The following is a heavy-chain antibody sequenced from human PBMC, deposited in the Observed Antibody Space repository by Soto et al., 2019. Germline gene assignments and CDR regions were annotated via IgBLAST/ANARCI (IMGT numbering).Heavy chain of an antibody. CDR3: TTSGNPNIVDH. J-gene: IGHJ4*02. CDR2: IRSRSGTT. V-gene: IGHV3-15*07. CDR1: GFSFSKAW. Sequence: EVQLVESGEGLVKPGGSLRLSCAASGFSFSKAWMNWVRQAPGKGLEWVGRIRSRSGTTDYAAPVKGRFTISRDDSKYTLYLQMNSLKVEDTAVYFCTTSGNPNIVDHWGQGTLVIVSS.